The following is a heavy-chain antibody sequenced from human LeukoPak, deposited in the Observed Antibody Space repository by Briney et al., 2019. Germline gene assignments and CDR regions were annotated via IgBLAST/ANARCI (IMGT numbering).Heavy chain of an antibody. CDR1: GGSISSSSYY. CDR3: ARGTAVDHYYMDV. D-gene: IGHD6-19*01. Sequence: SETLSLTCTVSGGSISSSSYYWGWIRQPPGKGLEWIGSIYYSGSTYYNPSLKSRVTISVDTSKNQFSLKLSSVTAADTAVYYCARGTAVDHYYMDVWGKGTTVTVSS. J-gene: IGHJ6*03. V-gene: IGHV4-39*07. CDR2: IYYSGST.